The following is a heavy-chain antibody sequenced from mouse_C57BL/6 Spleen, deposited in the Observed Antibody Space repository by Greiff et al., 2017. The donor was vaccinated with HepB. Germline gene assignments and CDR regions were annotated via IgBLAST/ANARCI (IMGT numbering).Heavy chain of an antibody. Sequence: EVKLVESGGGLVKPGGSLKLSCAASGFTFSDYGMHWVRQAPEKGLEWVAYISSGSSTIYYADTVKGRFTISRDNAKNTLFLQMTSLRSEDTAMYYCARCSNYYAMDYWGQGTSVTVSS. CDR2: ISSGSSTI. CDR1: GFTFSDYG. V-gene: IGHV5-17*01. CDR3: ARCSNYYAMDY. J-gene: IGHJ4*01. D-gene: IGHD1-1*01.